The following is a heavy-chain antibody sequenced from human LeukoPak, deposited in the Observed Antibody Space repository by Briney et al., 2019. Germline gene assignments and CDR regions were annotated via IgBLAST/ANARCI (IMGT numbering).Heavy chain of an antibody. CDR1: GYTFTSYY. CDR3: ARDSRYCSGGSCYDLPDY. Sequence: ASVKVSCKASGYTFTSYYMHWVRQAPGQGLEWMGIINPSGGSTSYAQKFQGRVTMTRDTSTSTAYMELSSLRSEDTAVYYCARDSRYCSGGSCYDLPDYWGQGTLVTVSS. J-gene: IGHJ4*02. D-gene: IGHD2-15*01. V-gene: IGHV1-46*01. CDR2: INPSGGST.